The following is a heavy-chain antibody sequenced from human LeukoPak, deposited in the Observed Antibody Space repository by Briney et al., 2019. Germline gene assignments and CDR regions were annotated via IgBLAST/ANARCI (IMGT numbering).Heavy chain of an antibody. Sequence: ASVKVSCKASGYTFTSYYMHWVRQAPGQGLEWMGIINPSGGSTSYAQKFQGRVTMTRDTSTSTVYRELSSLRSEDTAVYYCARVSDYVWGSYRYEDYWGQGTLVTVSS. J-gene: IGHJ4*02. V-gene: IGHV1-46*01. CDR2: INPSGGST. D-gene: IGHD3-16*02. CDR1: GYTFTSYY. CDR3: ARVSDYVWGSYRYEDY.